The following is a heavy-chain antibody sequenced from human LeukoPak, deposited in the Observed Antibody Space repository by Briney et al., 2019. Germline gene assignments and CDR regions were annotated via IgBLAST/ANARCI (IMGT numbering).Heavy chain of an antibody. CDR1: GLTFRIYG. CDR3: ARATRNGYDY. CDR2: IAHDSTTI. Sequence: GGSLRLSCAASGLTFRIYGMNWVRQAPGKGPEWVSHIAHDSTTIYYADPVRGRFTMSRDNARNCLSLQMNSLRPEDTAMYYCARATRNGYDYWGPGTLVTVSS. V-gene: IGHV3-48*04. J-gene: IGHJ4*02. D-gene: IGHD5-24*01.